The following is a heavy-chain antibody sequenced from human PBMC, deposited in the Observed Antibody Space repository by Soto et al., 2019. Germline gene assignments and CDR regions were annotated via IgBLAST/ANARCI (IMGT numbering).Heavy chain of an antibody. CDR1: GFMFRRYW. D-gene: IGHD3-16*01. CDR3: AMEELGGPDK. V-gene: IGHV3-7*04. J-gene: IGHJ4*02. Sequence: EVQLMESGGGLVQPGASLRLSCVVSGFMFRRYWMAWVRQAPGKGLEWVANINEDGSKKDQADFVKGQLTISRDNGKNSLYLQMNTLRVEDTAVYYCAMEELGGPDKRGQGTLVTVSA. CDR2: INEDGSKK.